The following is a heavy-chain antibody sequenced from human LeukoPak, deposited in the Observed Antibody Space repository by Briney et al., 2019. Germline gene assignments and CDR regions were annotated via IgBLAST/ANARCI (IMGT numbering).Heavy chain of an antibody. CDR3: ARGSIAVAGTQGPLFDY. J-gene: IGHJ4*02. V-gene: IGHV4-59*01. Sequence: SETLSLTCTVSGGSISSYYWSWIRQPPGRGLEWIGYIYYSGSTNYNPSLKSRVTISVDTSKNQFSLKLSSVTAADTAVYYCARGSIAVAGTQGPLFDYWGQGTLVTVSS. CDR1: GGSISSYY. CDR2: IYYSGST. D-gene: IGHD6-19*01.